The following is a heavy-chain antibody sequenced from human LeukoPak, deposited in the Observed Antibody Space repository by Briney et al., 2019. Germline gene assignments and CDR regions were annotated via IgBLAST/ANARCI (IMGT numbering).Heavy chain of an antibody. Sequence: PGGSLRLSCAASGFTVSSNYRSWVRQAPGKGLEWVSVIYSGGSTYYADSVKGRFTISRDNSKNTLYLQMNSLRAEDTAVYYCARGEYYGSGSYSICGEGSLVTVSS. J-gene: IGHJ4*02. CDR3: ARGEYYGSGSYSI. D-gene: IGHD3-10*01. V-gene: IGHV3-53*01. CDR1: GFTVSSNY. CDR2: IYSGGST.